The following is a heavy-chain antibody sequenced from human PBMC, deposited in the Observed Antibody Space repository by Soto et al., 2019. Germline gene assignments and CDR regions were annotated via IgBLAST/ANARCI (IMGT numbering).Heavy chain of an antibody. CDR3: ARSPLEYCSSTSCYVSEDY. D-gene: IGHD2-2*01. CDR2: IYSGGST. Sequence: GGSLRLSCAASGFTVSSNYMSWVRQAPGKGLEWVSVIYSGGSTYYADSVKGRFTISRDNSKNTLYLQMNSLRAEDTAVYYCARSPLEYCSSTSCYVSEDYWGQGTLVTVSS. V-gene: IGHV3-66*01. CDR1: GFTVSSNY. J-gene: IGHJ4*02.